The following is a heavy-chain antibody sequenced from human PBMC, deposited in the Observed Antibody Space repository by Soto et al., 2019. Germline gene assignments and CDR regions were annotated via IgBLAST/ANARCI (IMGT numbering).Heavy chain of an antibody. V-gene: IGHV1-46*03. CDR3: ANIAATDTNYGMDV. D-gene: IGHD6-25*01. CDR1: GYTFTNYY. CDR2: MNPSGGYT. Sequence: QVQLVQSGAEVKKPGASVKVSFKASGYTFTNYYMYWVRQAPGKGLEWMGIMNPSGGYTRYAQKFQGRVIMTRDMSTSTVYMELTSMRSEDTAVYYCANIAATDTNYGMDVWGQGTTVTVSS. J-gene: IGHJ6*02.